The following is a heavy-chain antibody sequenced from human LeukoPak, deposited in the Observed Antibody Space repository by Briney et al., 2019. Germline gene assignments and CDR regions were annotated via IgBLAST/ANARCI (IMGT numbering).Heavy chain of an antibody. V-gene: IGHV3-11*01. D-gene: IGHD3-10*01. Sequence: GGCLRLSCAASGFTFSDYYMSWIRQAPGKGLEWVSYISTSGSTIYYADSVKGRFTISRDNAKNSLYLQMNSLRAEDTAVYYCARYAFGAYYYGMDVWGQGTTVTVSS. CDR1: GFTFSDYY. CDR2: ISTSGSTI. J-gene: IGHJ6*02. CDR3: ARYAFGAYYYGMDV.